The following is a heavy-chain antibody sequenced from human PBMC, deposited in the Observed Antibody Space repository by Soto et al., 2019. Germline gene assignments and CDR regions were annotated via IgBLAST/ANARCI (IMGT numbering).Heavy chain of an antibody. J-gene: IGHJ4*02. Sequence: EVQLVESGGGLVQPGGSLRLSCAASGFTFTNYYMSWVRQAQGKGLEWVAKINEDGSERYYVDSVKGRFTVSRDNAKNSLYLQMNSLRAEDTAIYYCAKWGGGGSDYWGQGSLVTGSS. CDR1: GFTFTNYY. CDR2: INEDGSER. V-gene: IGHV3-7*01. D-gene: IGHD1-26*01. CDR3: AKWGGGGSDY.